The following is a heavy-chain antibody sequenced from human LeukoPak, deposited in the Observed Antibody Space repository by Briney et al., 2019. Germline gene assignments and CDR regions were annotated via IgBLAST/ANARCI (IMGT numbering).Heavy chain of an antibody. CDR3: ARVGERGYSYGIFDY. CDR2: INPNSGGT. V-gene: IGHV1-2*02. J-gene: IGHJ4*02. Sequence: ASVKVSCKASGYTFTGYYMHWVRQAPGQGLEWMGWINPNSGGTNYAQKFQGRVTMTRDMSISTAYMELSRLRSDDTAVYYCARVGERGYSYGIFDYWGQGTLVTVSS. CDR1: GYTFTGYY. D-gene: IGHD5-18*01.